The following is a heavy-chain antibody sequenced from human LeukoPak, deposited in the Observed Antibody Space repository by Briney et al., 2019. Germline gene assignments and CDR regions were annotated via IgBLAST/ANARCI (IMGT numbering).Heavy chain of an antibody. CDR1: GGTFSSYT. J-gene: IGHJ6*03. Sequence: SVKVSCKASGGTFSSYTISWVRQAPGQGLEWMGWIIPILGIANYAQKFQGRVTITADKSTSTAYMELSSLRSDDTAVYYCARRYSSSYYYYYYMDVWGKGTTVTVSS. D-gene: IGHD6-6*01. CDR3: ARRYSSSYYYYYYMDV. V-gene: IGHV1-69*02. CDR2: IIPILGIA.